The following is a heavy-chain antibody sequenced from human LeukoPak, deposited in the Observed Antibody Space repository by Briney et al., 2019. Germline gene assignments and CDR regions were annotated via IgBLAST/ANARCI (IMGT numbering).Heavy chain of an antibody. CDR3: ARPYYDIVTGYYEPFDP. CDR1: GGSISSSSYY. Sequence: SETLSLTCTVSGGSISSSSYYWGWIRQPPGKGLEWIGSIYYSGSTYYNPSLKSRVTISVDTSKNQFSLKLSSVTAADTAVYYCARPYYDIVTGYYEPFDPWGQGTLVTVSS. CDR2: IYYSGST. J-gene: IGHJ5*02. V-gene: IGHV4-39*01. D-gene: IGHD3-9*01.